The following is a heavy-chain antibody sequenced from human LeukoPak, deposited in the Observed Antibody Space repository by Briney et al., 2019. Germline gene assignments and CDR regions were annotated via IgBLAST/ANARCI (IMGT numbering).Heavy chain of an antibody. CDR3: ASPTTDTMVRGVRNAFDI. CDR2: IYYSGST. CDR1: GGSISSSSYY. J-gene: IGHJ3*02. V-gene: IGHV4-39*07. D-gene: IGHD3-10*01. Sequence: SETLSLTCTVSGGSISSSSYYWGWIRQPPGKGLEWIGSIYYSGSTYYNPSLKSRVTISVDTSKNQFSLKLSSVTAADTAVYYCASPTTDTMVRGVRNAFDIWGPGTMVSVSS.